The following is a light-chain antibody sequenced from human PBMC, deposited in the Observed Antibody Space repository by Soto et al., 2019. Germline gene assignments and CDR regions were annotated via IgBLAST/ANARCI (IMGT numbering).Light chain of an antibody. CDR3: AAWDDSLNAVV. J-gene: IGLJ2*01. CDR1: SSNIASNT. V-gene: IGLV1-44*01. CDR2: SNN. Sequence: QSVLTQPPSASGTPGQRVTISCSGSSSNIASNTVNWYQQLPGTAPKLLIYSNNQRPSGVPDRFSGSKSGTSASLAISGHQSEDEADYYCAAWDDSLNAVVFAAGTQLTLL.